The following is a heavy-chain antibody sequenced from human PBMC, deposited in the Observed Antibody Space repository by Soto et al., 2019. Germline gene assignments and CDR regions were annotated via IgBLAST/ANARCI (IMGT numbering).Heavy chain of an antibody. V-gene: IGHV4-59*08. CDR2: IYHSGST. CDR3: ARHYCRGGSCYLDY. Sequence: QVQLQESGPGLVKPSETLSLTCTVSGDSISSYYWSWIRQPPGKGLEWIGNIYHSGSTNYSPSLKSRVTISVDTAKNQFPMKLTSVPAADTAVYSCARHYCRGGSCYLDYWGQGTLVTVSS. J-gene: IGHJ4*02. CDR1: GDSISSYY. D-gene: IGHD2-15*01.